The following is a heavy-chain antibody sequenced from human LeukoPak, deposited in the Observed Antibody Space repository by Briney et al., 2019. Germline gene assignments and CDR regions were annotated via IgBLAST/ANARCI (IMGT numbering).Heavy chain of an antibody. CDR3: ARDTLGYCSGGSCYGRDDAFDI. CDR1: GFTFSSYW. CDR2: INSDGSST. J-gene: IGHJ3*02. Sequence: GGSLRLSCAASGFTFSSYWVHWARQAPGKGLVWVSRINSDGSSTSYADSVKGRFTISRDNAKNTLYLQMNSLRAEDTAVYYCARDTLGYCSGGSCYGRDDAFDIWGQGTMVTVSS. D-gene: IGHD2-15*01. V-gene: IGHV3-74*01.